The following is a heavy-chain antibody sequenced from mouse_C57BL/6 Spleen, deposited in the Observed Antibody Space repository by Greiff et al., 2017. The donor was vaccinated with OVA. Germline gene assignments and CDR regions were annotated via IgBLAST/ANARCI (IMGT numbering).Heavy chain of an antibody. CDR2: ISDGGSYT. V-gene: IGHV5-4*01. CDR3: ARDRGDYDYLYYAMDY. D-gene: IGHD2-4*01. Sequence: EVQGVESGGGLVKPGGSLKLSCAASGFTFSSYAMSWVRQTPEKRLEWVATISDGGSYTYYPDNVKGRFTISRDNAKNNLYLQMSHLKSEDTAMYYCARDRGDYDYLYYAMDYWGQGTSVTVSS. J-gene: IGHJ4*01. CDR1: GFTFSSYA.